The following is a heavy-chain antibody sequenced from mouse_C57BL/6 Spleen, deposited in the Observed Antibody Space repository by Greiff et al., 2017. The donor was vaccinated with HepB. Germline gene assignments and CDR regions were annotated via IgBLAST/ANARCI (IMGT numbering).Heavy chain of an antibody. V-gene: IGHV1-69*01. CDR2: IDPSDSYT. J-gene: IGHJ4*01. CDR1: GYTFTSYW. D-gene: IGHD4-1*01. CDR3: ARLGRGAVGY. Sequence: QVQLQQPGAELVMPGASVKLSCKASGYTFTSYWMHWVKQRPGQGLEWIGEIDPSDSYTNYNQKFKGKSTLTVDKSSSTAYLQLSSLTSADAAVYYCARLGRGAVGYWGQGASVTVSA.